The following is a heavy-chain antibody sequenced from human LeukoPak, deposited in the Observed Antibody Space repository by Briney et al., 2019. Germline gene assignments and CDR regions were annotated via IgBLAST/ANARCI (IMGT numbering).Heavy chain of an antibody. D-gene: IGHD3-10*01. J-gene: IGHJ5*02. CDR2: IYSGGST. Sequence: PGGSLRLSCAASGFTVSSNYMSWVHQAPGKGLEWVSVIYSGGSTYYADSVEGRFTISRDNSKNTLYLQMNSLRAEDTAVYYCARVKKQQYYANGDNWFDPWGQGTLVTVSS. V-gene: IGHV3-66*02. CDR3: ARVKKQQYYANGDNWFDP. CDR1: GFTVSSNY.